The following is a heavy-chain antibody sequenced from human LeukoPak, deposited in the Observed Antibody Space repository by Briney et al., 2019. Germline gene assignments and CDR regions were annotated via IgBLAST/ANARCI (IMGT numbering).Heavy chain of an antibody. CDR3: AKDFGVVGAYSSRWLDP. CDR1: GFTFSSHW. Sequence: PGGSLRLSCAASGFTFSSHWMHWVRQAPGKGLEWVSAIGGSGGSTSYADSVKGRFTISRDNSKNTLYLQMNSLRAEDTAVYYCAKDFGVVGAYSSRWLDPWGQGTLVTVSS. CDR2: IGGSGGST. V-gene: IGHV3-23*01. J-gene: IGHJ5*02. D-gene: IGHD1-26*01.